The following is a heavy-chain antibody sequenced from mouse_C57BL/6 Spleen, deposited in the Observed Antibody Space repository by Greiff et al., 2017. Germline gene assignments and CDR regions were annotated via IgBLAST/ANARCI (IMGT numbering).Heavy chain of an antibody. V-gene: IGHV3-5*01. D-gene: IGHD2-4*01. J-gene: IGHJ1*03. Sequence: EVMLVESGPGLVKPSQTVFLTCTVTGISITTGNYRWSWIRQFPGNKLEWIGYIYYSGTITYNPSLTSRTTITRDTPKNQFLLEMNSLTAEDTATYYCAREGPYDDYDYWYFGVWGTGTTVTVSS. CDR2: IYYSGTI. CDR1: GISITTGNYR. CDR3: AREGPYDDYDYWYFGV.